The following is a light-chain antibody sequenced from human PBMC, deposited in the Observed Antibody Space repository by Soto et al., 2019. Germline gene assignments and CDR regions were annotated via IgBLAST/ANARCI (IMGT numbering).Light chain of an antibody. CDR1: SSDVGGYDY. CDR3: SSYTGGNPSYV. V-gene: IGLV2-8*01. CDR2: EVT. J-gene: IGLJ1*01. Sequence: QSVLTQPPSASGSPGQSVTISCTGTSSDVGGYDYVSWYQQHPGKAPKLMIYEVTIRPSGVSDRFSGSKSGNPASLTVSGLQAEDEADYYCSSYTGGNPSYVFGTGTKATVL.